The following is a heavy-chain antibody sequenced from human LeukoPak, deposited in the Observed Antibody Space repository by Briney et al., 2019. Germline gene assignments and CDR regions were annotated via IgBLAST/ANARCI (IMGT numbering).Heavy chain of an antibody. D-gene: IGHD3-22*01. V-gene: IGHV4-4*07. J-gene: IGHJ4*02. CDR3: ARVGSSGYYFDY. CDR2: IYTSGST. Sequence: SETLSLTCTVSGGSLSSYYWNWIRQPAGKGLEWIGRIYTSGSTNYNPSLKSRVTMSVDTSKNQFSLKLSSVTAADTAVYYCARVGSSGYYFDYWGQGTLVTVSS. CDR1: GGSLSSYY.